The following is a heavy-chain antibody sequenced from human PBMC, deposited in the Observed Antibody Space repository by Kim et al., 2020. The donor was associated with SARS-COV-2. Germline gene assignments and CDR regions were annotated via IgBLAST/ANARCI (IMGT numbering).Heavy chain of an antibody. J-gene: IGHJ4*01. CDR1: GGSISSSSYY. CDR2: IYYRGST. CDR3: ARLPTIITIFPGPYYF. D-gene: IGHD3-9*01. Sequence: SETLSLTCTVSGGSISSSSYYWGWIRQPPGKGLEWIGSIYYRGSTYYNPSLKSRVTISVDTSKNQFSLKLSSVTAADTAVYYCARLPTIITIFPGPYYF. V-gene: IGHV4-39*01.